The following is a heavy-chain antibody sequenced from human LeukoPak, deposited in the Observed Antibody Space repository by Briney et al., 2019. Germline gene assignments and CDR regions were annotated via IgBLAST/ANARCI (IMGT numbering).Heavy chain of an antibody. V-gene: IGHV4-39*02. CDR1: DDSIRTNSYY. D-gene: IGHD2-2*01. CDR2: LHFSGTP. Sequence: SETLTLACSVSDDSIRTNSYYWAWIRQPPGKGLEWVGSLHFSGTPYYSPSLSSRVTVSRDTSKNHFSLNLKSLTATDTGVYFCTRGGDAHKLGNFWGPGILVTVSS. CDR3: TRGGDAHKLGNF. J-gene: IGHJ4*02.